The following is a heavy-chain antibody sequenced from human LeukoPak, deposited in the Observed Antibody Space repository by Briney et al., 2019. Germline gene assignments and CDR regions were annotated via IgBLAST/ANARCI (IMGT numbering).Heavy chain of an antibody. CDR2: ISYDGSNK. D-gene: IGHD3-9*01. CDR1: GFTFSSYA. V-gene: IGHV3-30*01. J-gene: IGHJ4*02. Sequence: SLRLSCAASGFTFSSYAMHWVRQAPGKGLEWVAVISYDGSNKYYADSVKGRFTISRDNSKNTLYLQMNSLRAEDTAVYYCAKGVSYYDILTGYDYWGQGTLVTVSS. CDR3: AKGVSYYDILTGYDY.